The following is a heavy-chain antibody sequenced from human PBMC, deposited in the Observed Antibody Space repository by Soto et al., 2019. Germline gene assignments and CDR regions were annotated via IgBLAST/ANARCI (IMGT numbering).Heavy chain of an antibody. Sequence: LSLTCTASGGSISSSSYYWGWIRQPPGKGLEWIGSIYYSGSTYYNPSLKSRVTISVDTSKNQFSLKLSSVTAADTAVYYCAREGTVVATPANWFDPWGQGTLVTVSS. CDR3: AREGTVVATPANWFDP. J-gene: IGHJ5*02. CDR2: IYYSGST. D-gene: IGHD2-15*01. V-gene: IGHV4-39*02. CDR1: GGSISSSSYY.